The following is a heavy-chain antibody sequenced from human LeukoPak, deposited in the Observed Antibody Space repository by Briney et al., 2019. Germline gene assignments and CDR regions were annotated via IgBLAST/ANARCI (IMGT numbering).Heavy chain of an antibody. Sequence: ASVKVSCKVSGYTLTELSMHWVRQAPGKGLEWMGGFDPEDGETIYAQKFQGGVTMTEDTSTDTAYMELSSLRSEDTAVYYCATTRLGVGATTFFDYWGQGALVTVSS. V-gene: IGHV1-24*01. CDR3: ATTRLGVGATTFFDY. CDR1: GYTLTELS. D-gene: IGHD1-26*01. CDR2: FDPEDGET. J-gene: IGHJ4*02.